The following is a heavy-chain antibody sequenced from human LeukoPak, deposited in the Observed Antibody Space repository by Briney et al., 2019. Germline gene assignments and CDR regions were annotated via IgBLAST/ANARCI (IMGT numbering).Heavy chain of an antibody. J-gene: IGHJ3*02. CDR1: GFTFSSYA. CDR2: ISYGGRNK. V-gene: IGHV3-30*04. CDR3: ARDIFRAFDI. D-gene: IGHD2-21*01. Sequence: GGSLRLSCAASGFTFSSYAMHWVRQAPGKGLEWVGVISYGGRNKYYADSVQDRFTISRDNSKNTLYLQMKSLRAEDPAVYYCARDIFRAFDIWGQGTMVTVSS.